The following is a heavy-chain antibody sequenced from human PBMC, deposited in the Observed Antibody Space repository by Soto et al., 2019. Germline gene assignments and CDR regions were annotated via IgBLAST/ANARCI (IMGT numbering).Heavy chain of an antibody. J-gene: IGHJ6*02. CDR2: IYYSGST. Sequence: SETLSLTCTVSGGSIRSRIYYCGWILPLPGKGLEWIGSIYYSGSTYYNPSLKSRVTISVDTSKNQFSLKLSSVTAADTAVYYCARVSGAVAGTAYYYGMDVWGQGT. V-gene: IGHV4-39*01. CDR3: ARVSGAVAGTAYYYGMDV. CDR1: GGSIRSRIYY. D-gene: IGHD6-19*01.